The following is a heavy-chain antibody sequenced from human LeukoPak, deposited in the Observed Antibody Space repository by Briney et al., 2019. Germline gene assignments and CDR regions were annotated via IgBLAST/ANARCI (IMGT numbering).Heavy chain of an antibody. CDR3: AKEDRGYTYGFDY. Sequence: GGSLRLSCAASGFTFSSYAMSWVRQVPGKGLEWVSAMSGSSDSTDYADSVKGRFTISSDKSKNTLYLQMSSLRAEDTAVYYCAKEDRGYTYGFDYWGQGTLVTVSS. CDR1: GFTFSSYA. V-gene: IGHV3-23*01. D-gene: IGHD5-18*01. J-gene: IGHJ4*02. CDR2: MSGSSDST.